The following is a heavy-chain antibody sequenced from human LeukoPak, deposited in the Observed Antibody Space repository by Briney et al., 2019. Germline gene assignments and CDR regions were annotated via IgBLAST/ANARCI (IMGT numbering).Heavy chain of an antibody. CDR2: ISSSGSTI. V-gene: IGHV3-11*01. CDR1: GFTFSDYY. CDR3: ATLGDYYDSSGYSFDY. D-gene: IGHD3-22*01. J-gene: IGHJ4*02. Sequence: AGGSLRLSCAASGFTFSDYYMSWIRQAPGKGLEWVSYISSSGSTIYYADSVKGRFTISRDNAKNSLYLQMNSLRAEDTAVYYCATLGDYYDSSGYSFDYWGQGTLVTVSS.